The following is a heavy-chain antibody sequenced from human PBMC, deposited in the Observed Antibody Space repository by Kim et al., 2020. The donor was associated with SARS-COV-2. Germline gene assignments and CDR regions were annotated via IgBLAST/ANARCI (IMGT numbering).Heavy chain of an antibody. CDR3: ARVGTGRYYYYGMAV. J-gene: IGHJ6*02. Sequence: SVKGRFTSTRDNYKNTLYLQMNSLRAEDTAVYYCARVGTGRYYYYGMAVWGQGTTVTVSS. V-gene: IGHV3-30*01. D-gene: IGHD2-8*02.